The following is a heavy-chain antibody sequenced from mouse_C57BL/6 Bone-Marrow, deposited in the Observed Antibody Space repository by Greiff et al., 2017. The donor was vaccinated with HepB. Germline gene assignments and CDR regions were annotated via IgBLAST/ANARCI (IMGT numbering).Heavy chain of an antibody. CDR2: IDPSDSYT. Sequence: QVQLQQPGAELVRPGTSVKLSCKASGYTFTSYWMHWVKQRPGQGLEWIGVIDPSDSYTNYNQKFKGKATLTVDTSSSTAYMQLSSLTSEDSAVYYCARNVSSYSWFAYWGQGTLVTVS. J-gene: IGHJ3*01. CDR3: ARNVSSYSWFAY. V-gene: IGHV1-59*01. D-gene: IGHD1-1*01. CDR1: GYTFTSYW.